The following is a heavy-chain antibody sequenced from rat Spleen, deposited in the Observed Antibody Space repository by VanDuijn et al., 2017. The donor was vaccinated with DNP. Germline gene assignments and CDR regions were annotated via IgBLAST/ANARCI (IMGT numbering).Heavy chain of an antibody. CDR3: ARTTRVYWYFDF. J-gene: IGHJ1*01. V-gene: IGHV5-31*01. CDR2: ITSSGGST. CDR1: GFTFNNYW. Sequence: EVQLVESGGDLVQPGRSLKLSCVASGFTFNNYWMTWIRQVPGKGLEWVASITSSGGSTYYPDSVKGRFTISRDNAKNTLYLQMNSLRSEDTATYYCARTTRVYWYFDFWGPGPMVTVSS. D-gene: IGHD1-4*01.